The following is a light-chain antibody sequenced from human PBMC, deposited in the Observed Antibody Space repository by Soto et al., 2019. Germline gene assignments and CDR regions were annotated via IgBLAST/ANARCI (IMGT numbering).Light chain of an antibody. CDR3: QQSYSNPRT. CDR1: QSISNY. J-gene: IGKJ4*02. V-gene: IGKV1-39*01. Sequence: DIQMTQSPSSLSASLGDRVTITCRASQSISNYLNWYQQKPGKAPKLLIYAASSVQSGVPSRFSGSGSGTDFTLTISSLQPEDFATYYCQQSYSNPRTFGRGTKVDIK. CDR2: AAS.